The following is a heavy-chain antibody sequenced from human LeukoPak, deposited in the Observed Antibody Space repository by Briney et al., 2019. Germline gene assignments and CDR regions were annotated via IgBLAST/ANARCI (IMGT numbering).Heavy chain of an antibody. CDR2: ISGSGGST. D-gene: IGHD3-10*01. CDR1: GFTFSSYG. V-gene: IGHV3-23*01. J-gene: IGHJ4*02. Sequence: PGGSLRLSCAAAGFTFSSYGMSWVRQAAGKGLEWVAAISGSGGSTYYADSVKGRFTISRDNSKNTLYLQMNSLRAEDTAVYYCAKDPRGSTYWGQGTLVTVSS. CDR3: AKDPRGSTY.